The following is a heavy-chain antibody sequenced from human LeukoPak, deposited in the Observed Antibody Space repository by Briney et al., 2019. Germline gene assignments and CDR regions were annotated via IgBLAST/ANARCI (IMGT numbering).Heavy chain of an antibody. D-gene: IGHD5-12*01. Sequence: SETLSLTCTVSGGSISSYYWSWIRQPPGKGLEWIGYIYTSGSTNYNPSLKSRVTISVDKSKHQFSLKLSSVTAADTAVYYCASVSRSEWLREYYFDYWGQGTLVTVSS. V-gene: IGHV4-4*09. CDR1: GGSISSYY. CDR3: ASVSRSEWLREYYFDY. J-gene: IGHJ4*02. CDR2: IYTSGST.